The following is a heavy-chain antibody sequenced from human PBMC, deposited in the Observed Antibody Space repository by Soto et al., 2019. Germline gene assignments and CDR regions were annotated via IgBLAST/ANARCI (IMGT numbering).Heavy chain of an antibody. CDR1: GGSISGGYY. Sequence: QVQLQESGPGLVKPSQTLSLTCTVSGGSISGGYYWGWIRQHPGKGLEWIGYIYYTGSTYYNPSLMSRPILSVDTSKNLFSLKLSSVTAADTALYYCARDCGDSSGNDAFDSWGQGTMVTVSS. V-gene: IGHV4-31*03. D-gene: IGHD3-22*01. J-gene: IGHJ3*02. CDR2: IYYTGST. CDR3: ARDCGDSSGNDAFDS.